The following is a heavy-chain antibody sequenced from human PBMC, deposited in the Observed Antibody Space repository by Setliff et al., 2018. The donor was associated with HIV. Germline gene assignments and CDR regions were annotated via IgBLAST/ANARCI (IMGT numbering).Heavy chain of an antibody. CDR2: INSDGSTT. V-gene: IGHV3-74*01. Sequence: GGSLRLSCVASGFTLSDYWMHWVRHAPGKGLMWVSRINSDGSTTDYADSVKGRFTISRDNANNTLFLQMHRLSADDTAVYYCARRFLTVHMDVWGKGTTVTVSS. J-gene: IGHJ6*03. CDR1: GFTLSDYW. D-gene: IGHD3-9*01. CDR3: ARRFLTVHMDV.